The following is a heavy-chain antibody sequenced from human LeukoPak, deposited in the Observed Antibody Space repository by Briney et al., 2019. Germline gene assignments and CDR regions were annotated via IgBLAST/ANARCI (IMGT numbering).Heavy chain of an antibody. D-gene: IGHD6-13*01. CDR1: GYIFTSYW. V-gene: IGHV5-51*01. CDR2: IYPGDSDT. CDR3: ATRRHSSSWFPDYFDY. J-gene: IGHJ4*02. Sequence: GESLKISCKGSGYIFTSYWIGWVRQLPGKGLEWMGIIYPGDSDTRYSPSFQGQVTISADKSISTAYLQWSSLKASDTAMYYCATRRHSSSWFPDYFDYWGQGTLVAVSS.